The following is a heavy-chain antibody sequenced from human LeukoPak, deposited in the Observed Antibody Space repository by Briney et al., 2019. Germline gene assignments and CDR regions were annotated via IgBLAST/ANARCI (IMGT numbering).Heavy chain of an antibody. Sequence: PGGSLRLSCAGSGFTFSVYSMHWVRQAPGRGLEYVSAINPNGDSTYYANSVKGRFTISRDNSKNTLYLQMGSLRAEDMAMYYCARSLGEYSAYVVNDPYEFWGQGTLVTVSS. J-gene: IGHJ4*02. V-gene: IGHV3-64*01. D-gene: IGHD5-12*01. CDR3: ARSLGEYSAYVVNDPYEF. CDR2: INPNGDST. CDR1: GFTFSVYS.